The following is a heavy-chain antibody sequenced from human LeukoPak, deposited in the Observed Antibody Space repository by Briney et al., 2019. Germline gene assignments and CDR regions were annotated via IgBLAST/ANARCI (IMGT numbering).Heavy chain of an antibody. CDR1: NGSVSPYY. J-gene: IGHJ4*02. CDR2: IYITGST. Sequence: SETLSLTCTVSNGSVSPYYWSWIRQPAGQGLEWIGRIYITGSTTYSPSLKSRVTMSIDTSKNQFSLNLSSVTAADTAVYYCARPAADYWGQGTLVTVSS. V-gene: IGHV4-4*07. CDR3: ARPAADY.